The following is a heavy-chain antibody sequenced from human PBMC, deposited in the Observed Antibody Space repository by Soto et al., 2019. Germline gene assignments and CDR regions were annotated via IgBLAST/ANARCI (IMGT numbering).Heavy chain of an antibody. CDR2: ISGSGDST. CDR3: ARRSSGWYFDY. J-gene: IGHJ4*02. D-gene: IGHD6-19*01. V-gene: IGHV3-23*01. CDR1: GFTFSSYA. Sequence: EVQLLESGGGLVQPGGSLRLSCAASGFTFSSYAMNWVRQAPGKGLEWVSVISGSGDSTYYADSVKGRFTISRDNSKNTLYLQMNSLRAEDTAVYYCARRSSGWYFDYWCQGTLVSVSS.